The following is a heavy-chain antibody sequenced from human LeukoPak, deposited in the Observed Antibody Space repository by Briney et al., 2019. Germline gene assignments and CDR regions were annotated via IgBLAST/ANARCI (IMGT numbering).Heavy chain of an antibody. V-gene: IGHV1-18*01. D-gene: IGHD6-13*01. J-gene: IGHJ3*02. CDR3: ARCGRYSSSRYQTSDAFDI. CDR2: ISAYNGNT. CDR1: GYTFTSYG. Sequence: ASVKVSCKASGYTFTSYGISWVRQAPGQGLEWMGWISAYNGNTNYAQKLQGRVTMTTDTSTSTAYMELRSLRSDDTAVYYCARCGRYSSSRYQTSDAFDIWGQGTMVTVSS.